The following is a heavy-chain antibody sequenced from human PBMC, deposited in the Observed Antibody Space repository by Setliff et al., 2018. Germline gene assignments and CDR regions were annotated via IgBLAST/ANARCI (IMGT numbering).Heavy chain of an antibody. V-gene: IGHV1-2*02. Sequence: GASVKVSCKASGYTFTGYYMHWVRQAPGQGLEWRGWINPNSGGTNDAQRFQGRVTMTRDTSISTAYTELSRLRSDDTAVYYCARDSGYVRLLSGSDIWGQGTRVTVSS. D-gene: IGHD5-12*01. CDR2: INPNSGGT. CDR3: ARDSGYVRLLSGSDI. J-gene: IGHJ3*02. CDR1: GYTFTGYY.